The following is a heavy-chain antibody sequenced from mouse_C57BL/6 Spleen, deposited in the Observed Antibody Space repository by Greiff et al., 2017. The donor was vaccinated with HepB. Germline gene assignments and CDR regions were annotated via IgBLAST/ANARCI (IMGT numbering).Heavy chain of an antibody. CDR1: GCSLTSYG. D-gene: IGHD1-1*01. CDR2: IWGVGST. V-gene: IGHV2-6*01. CDR3: ASDLGSSWFAY. Sequence: VQLQESGPGLVAPSQSLSITCTVSGCSLTSYGVDWVRQSPGKGLEWLGVIWGVGSTNYNSALKSRLSISKDNSKSQVFLKMNSLQTDDTAMYYCASDLGSSWFAYWGQGTLVTVSA. J-gene: IGHJ3*01.